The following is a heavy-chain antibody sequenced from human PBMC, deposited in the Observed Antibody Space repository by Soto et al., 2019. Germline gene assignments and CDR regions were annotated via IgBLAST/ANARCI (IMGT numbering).Heavy chain of an antibody. V-gene: IGHV1-2*04. J-gene: IGHJ3*02. CDR2: INPNSGGT. D-gene: IGHD6-19*01. CDR3: ARDNSSGWYHNAFDI. Sequence: GASVKVSCKASGYTFTGYYMHWVRQAPGQGLEWMGWINPNSGGTNYAQKFQGWVTMTRDTSISTAYMELSRLRSDDTAVYYCARDNSSGWYHNAFDIWGQGTMVTVSS. CDR1: GYTFTGYY.